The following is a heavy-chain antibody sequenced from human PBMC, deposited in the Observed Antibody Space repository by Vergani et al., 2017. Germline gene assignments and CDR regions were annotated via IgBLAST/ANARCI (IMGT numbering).Heavy chain of an antibody. V-gene: IGHV1-46*01. CDR3: AKDRDSHGDWLNAYDM. CDR1: GYTFSNYY. D-gene: IGHD3-9*01. J-gene: IGHJ3*02. Sequence: QVQVVQSGAEVKKSGASVKVSCKTSGYTFSNYYMHWVRQAPGQGLEWMGIINPSGGHTNYAQKFQGRVTMTRDTSTSTVYMELSSLRSEDTAIYFCAKDRDSHGDWLNAYDMWGPGTRVTVSS. CDR2: INPSGGHT.